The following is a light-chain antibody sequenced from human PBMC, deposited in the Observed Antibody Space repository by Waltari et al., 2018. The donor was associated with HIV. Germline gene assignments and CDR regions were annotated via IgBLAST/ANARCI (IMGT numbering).Light chain of an antibody. CDR2: EVS. CDR3: SSYTSSSTLV. Sequence: QSALPQPAPVSGSPGQSITISCTGTSSDVGGYNYVPWYQQHPDKAPKPMIYEVSNRPSGVSNRFSGSKSGNTASLTISGLQAEDEADYYCSSYTSSSTLVFGGGTKLTVL. V-gene: IGLV2-14*01. J-gene: IGLJ3*02. CDR1: SSDVGGYNY.